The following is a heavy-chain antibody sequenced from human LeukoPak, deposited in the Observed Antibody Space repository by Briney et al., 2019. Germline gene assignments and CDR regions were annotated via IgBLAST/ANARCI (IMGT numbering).Heavy chain of an antibody. CDR2: ISTSGRYT. Sequence: KPGGSLRLSCAASGFTFSDYYMSWIRQAPGKGLEWVSYISTSGRYTNYTDSVKGRFTISRDNAKNSLFLQMNSLRAEDTAVYYCAREARGTLAAAGTGGFDDWGQGTLVTVSS. J-gene: IGHJ4*02. V-gene: IGHV3-11*06. D-gene: IGHD6-13*01. CDR1: GFTFSDYY. CDR3: AREARGTLAAAGTGGFDD.